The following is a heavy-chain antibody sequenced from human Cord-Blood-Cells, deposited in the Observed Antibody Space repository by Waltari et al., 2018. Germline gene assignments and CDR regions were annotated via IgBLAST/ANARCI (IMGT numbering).Heavy chain of an antibody. V-gene: IGHV4-34*01. CDR2: IYHSGST. J-gene: IGHJ6*02. Sequence: QVQLQQLGAGLLKPSETLSLTCAAYGGSFSCYYWPWLHQPPGKGLEWIGEIYHSGSTNYNPSLKSRVTISVDTSKNQFSLKLSSVTAADTAVYYCASLCSGGSCNPDYYYGMDVWGQGTTVTVSS. CDR1: GGSFSCYY. CDR3: ASLCSGGSCNPDYYYGMDV. D-gene: IGHD2-15*01.